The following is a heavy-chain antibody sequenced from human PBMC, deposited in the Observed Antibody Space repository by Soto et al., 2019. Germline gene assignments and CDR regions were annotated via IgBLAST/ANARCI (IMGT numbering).Heavy chain of an antibody. CDR2: ISGSGKDT. CDR3: ARVHLVAGSAFYCAMDV. V-gene: IGHV3-21*01. CDR1: GLDLTSSR. D-gene: IGHD6-6*01. J-gene: IGHJ6*02. Sequence: PVGSLRLSCVASGLDLTSSRMNWVRQAPGKDLEWVASISGSGKDTFYRHSVKGRFAISRDSAGTSLFLRMDSLKVEYTAVYHCARVHLVAGSAFYCAMDVWGPGTAVTFSS.